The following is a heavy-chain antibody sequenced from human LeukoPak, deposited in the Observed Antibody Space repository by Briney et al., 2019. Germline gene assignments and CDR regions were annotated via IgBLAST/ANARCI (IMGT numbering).Heavy chain of an antibody. CDR1: GFTFSGFG. D-gene: IGHD3-10*01. Sequence: GGSLRLSCAASGFTFSGFGMHWVRQAPGKGLEWVAYIHTDQTIQYYADSVKGRFTISRDNSKNTLYLQMKTLRSEDTAVYYCGYYNSGSYSTPDSWGHGTQVTVSS. J-gene: IGHJ5*01. CDR3: GYYNSGSYSTPDS. V-gene: IGHV3-30*02. CDR2: IHTDQTIQ.